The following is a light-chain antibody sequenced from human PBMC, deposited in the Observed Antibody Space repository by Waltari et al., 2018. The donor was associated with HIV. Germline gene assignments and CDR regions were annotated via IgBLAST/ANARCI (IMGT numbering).Light chain of an antibody. V-gene: IGLV1-47*01. CDR2: RDT. Sequence: QSVLTQPPSASGTPGQRVTLSCSGSSYNLGSHYVYWYQHLPGTTPKLLIYRDTQRPSSVPDRFSGSKSGTSASLAISGLRSEDEADYYCAAWDDSLSPHVVFGAGTKLTVL. J-gene: IGLJ2*01. CDR3: AAWDDSLSPHVV. CDR1: SYNLGSHY.